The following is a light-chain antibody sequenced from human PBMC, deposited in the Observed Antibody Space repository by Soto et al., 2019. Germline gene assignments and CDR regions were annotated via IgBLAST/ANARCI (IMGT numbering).Light chain of an antibody. Sequence: DIQMTQSPSTLSASVGDRVTITCRASQSISIWLAWYQHKPGKAPKLLIQKASSLEGGVPSRFSGSGSGTEFTLTINNLQPDDFATYYCQQFNSFPLTFGGGTKVEIK. CDR1: QSISIW. CDR3: QQFNSFPLT. V-gene: IGKV1-5*03. CDR2: KAS. J-gene: IGKJ4*01.